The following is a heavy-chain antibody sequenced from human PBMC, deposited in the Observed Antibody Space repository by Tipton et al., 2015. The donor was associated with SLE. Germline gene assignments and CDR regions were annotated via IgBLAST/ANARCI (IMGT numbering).Heavy chain of an antibody. V-gene: IGHV4-59*01. CDR1: GGSISRYY. CDR3: SSFDY. J-gene: IGHJ4*02. Sequence: TLSLTCTVSGGSISRYYWSWIRQPPGKGLEWIGYIYYSGSTNYNPSLKSRVTISVDTSKNQFSLKLSSVTAADTAVYYCSSFDYWGQGTLVTVSS. CDR2: IYYSGST.